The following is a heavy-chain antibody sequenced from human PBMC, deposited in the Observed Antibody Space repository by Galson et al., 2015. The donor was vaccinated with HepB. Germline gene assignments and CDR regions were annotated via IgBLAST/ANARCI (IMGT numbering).Heavy chain of an antibody. CDR3: ARDSNYGDYPDY. CDR2: IIPILGIA. CDR1: GGTFSSYA. J-gene: IGHJ4*02. V-gene: IGHV1-69*04. Sequence: SVKVSCKASGGTFSSYAISWVRQAPGQGLEWMGRIIPILGIANYAQKFQGRVTITADKSTSTAYMELSSLRSEDTAVYYCARDSNYGDYPDYWGQGTLVTVSS. D-gene: IGHD4-17*01.